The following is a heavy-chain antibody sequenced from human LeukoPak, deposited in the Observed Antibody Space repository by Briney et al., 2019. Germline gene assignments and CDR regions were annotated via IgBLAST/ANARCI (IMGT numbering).Heavy chain of an antibody. CDR2: ISSNGATT. D-gene: IGHD2-21*01. CDR1: GFTFNRFY. J-gene: IGHJ6*02. CDR3: ARGIPGYYGMDV. Sequence: GGSLRLSCSASGFTFNRFYLHWVRQAPGKGLEFVSHISSNGATTYYADSVKGRFTISRDNSKNTLYLQMSSLRADDTAVYYCARGIPGYYGMDVWGQGTTITVSS. V-gene: IGHV3-64D*06.